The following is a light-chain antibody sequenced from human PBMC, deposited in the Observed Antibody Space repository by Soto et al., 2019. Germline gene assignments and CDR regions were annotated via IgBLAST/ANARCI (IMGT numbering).Light chain of an antibody. Sequence: DIVMTQSPDTMDVSLGESATINCKSSQTLLYSSNNKNYLAWYQQKPGQPPKVLIYRASTRESGVPDRFTGSGSGTDFTLTISSLQAEDVAVYYCQQYYTPFSFGGGTKVDIK. V-gene: IGKV4-1*01. CDR1: QTLLYSSNNKNY. J-gene: IGKJ4*01. CDR3: QQYYTPFS. CDR2: RAS.